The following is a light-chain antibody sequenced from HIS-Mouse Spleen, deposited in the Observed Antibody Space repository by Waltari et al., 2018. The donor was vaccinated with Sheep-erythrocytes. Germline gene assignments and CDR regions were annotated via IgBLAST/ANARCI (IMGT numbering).Light chain of an antibody. CDR1: SSDVGGYTY. CDR3: SSYAGSNNYV. Sequence: QSALTQPPSASGSPGQSVTISCTGTSSDVGGYTYVSWDQQHPGKAPKLMIYEVSKRPSGVPDRFSGSKSGNTASLTVSGLQAEDEADYYCSSYAGSNNYVFGTGTKVTVL. V-gene: IGLV2-8*01. CDR2: EVS. J-gene: IGLJ1*01.